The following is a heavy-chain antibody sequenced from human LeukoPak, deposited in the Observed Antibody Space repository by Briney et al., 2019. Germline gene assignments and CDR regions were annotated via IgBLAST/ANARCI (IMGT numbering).Heavy chain of an antibody. V-gene: IGHV3-30*02. D-gene: IGHD3-10*01. CDR2: IRYDGSNK. Sequence: GGSLRLSCAASGFTFSSYGIHWVRQAPGKGLEWVAFIRYDGSNKYYADSVKGRFTISRDNSKNTLYVQMNSLRAEDTAVYYCAKDADYYYGSGNYMDVWGKGTTVTISS. J-gene: IGHJ6*03. CDR1: GFTFSSYG. CDR3: AKDADYYYGSGNYMDV.